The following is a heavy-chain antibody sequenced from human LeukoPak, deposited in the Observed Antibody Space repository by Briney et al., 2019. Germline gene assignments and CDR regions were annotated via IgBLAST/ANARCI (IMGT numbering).Heavy chain of an antibody. V-gene: IGHV1-69*01. Sequence: GSSVKVSCKASGGTFSSYAISWVRQAPGQGLEWMGGIIPIFGTANYAQKFQGRVTITADESTSTAYMELSSLRSEDTAAYYCAIGYYNLTGYSIYYYYYYMDVWGKGTTVTVSS. J-gene: IGHJ6*03. CDR3: AIGYYNLTGYSIYYYYYYMDV. CDR1: GGTFSSYA. D-gene: IGHD3-9*01. CDR2: IIPIFGTA.